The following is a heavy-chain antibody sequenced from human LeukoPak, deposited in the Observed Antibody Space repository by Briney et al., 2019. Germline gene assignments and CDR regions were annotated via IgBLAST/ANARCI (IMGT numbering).Heavy chain of an antibody. CDR1: GFTFSSYW. V-gene: IGHV3-74*01. Sequence: GGSLRLSCAASGFTFSSYWMHWVRQAPGKGLVWVSRINSDGSSTSYADSVKGRFTISRDNAKNTLYLRMNSLRAEDTAVYYCARAGWDYGDYVFAFDIWGQGTMVTVSS. D-gene: IGHD4-17*01. CDR2: INSDGSST. J-gene: IGHJ3*02. CDR3: ARAGWDYGDYVFAFDI.